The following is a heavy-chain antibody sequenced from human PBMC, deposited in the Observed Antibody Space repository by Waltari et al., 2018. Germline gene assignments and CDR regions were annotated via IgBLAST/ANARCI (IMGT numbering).Heavy chain of an antibody. V-gene: IGHV3-53*01. D-gene: IGHD2-8*01. J-gene: IGHJ4*02. CDR1: GLTVTNNY. Sequence: EVQLVESGGGVIQPGGSLRRSCEASGLTVTNNYMNWVRQAQGKWLECVSVIYSGGNTYYADSVKCRFTISRDNSKNTLYLQMNSLRVDDTAVYFCARGCIDHRCYIEKWGQGTLVTVSS. CDR2: IYSGGNT. CDR3: ARGCIDHRCYIEK.